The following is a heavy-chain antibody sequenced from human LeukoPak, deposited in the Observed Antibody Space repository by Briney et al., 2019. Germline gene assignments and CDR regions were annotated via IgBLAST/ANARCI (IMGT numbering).Heavy chain of an antibody. CDR2: ISPNSGGT. D-gene: IGHD5-24*01. J-gene: IGHJ4*02. CDR3: ARGLPGTTITGSFDY. CDR1: GYTFTGYY. Sequence: ASVKVSCKASGYTFTGYYVHWVRQAPGQGLEWMGWISPNSGGTNYAQKFQGRVTATRDTSISTAYMELSSLRPDDTAVYYCARGLPGTTITGSFDYWGQGTLVTVSS. V-gene: IGHV1-2*02.